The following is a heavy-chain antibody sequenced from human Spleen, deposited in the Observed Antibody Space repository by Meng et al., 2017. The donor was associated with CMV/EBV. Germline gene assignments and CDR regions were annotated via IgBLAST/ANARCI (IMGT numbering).Heavy chain of an antibody. Sequence: AQIHEPGPGLGNPSETLSLTCIVSGASIKNYHWKWVRQPAGQGLEWIGLIQVIGHTVYNPSLKSRVTVSLDASKSQFSLTLNSVTAADTATYYCAGSRPGGGACDYWGQGILVTVSS. J-gene: IGHJ4*02. CDR2: IQVIGHT. CDR3: AGSRPGGGACDY. V-gene: IGHV4-4*07. D-gene: IGHD3-16*01. CDR1: GASIKNYH.